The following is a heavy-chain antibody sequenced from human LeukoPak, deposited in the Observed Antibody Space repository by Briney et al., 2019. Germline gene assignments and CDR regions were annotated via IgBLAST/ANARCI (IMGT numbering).Heavy chain of an antibody. D-gene: IGHD3-3*01. Sequence: GGSLRLSCAASGFTFGSYWMHWVRQAPGKGLVWVSRINTDGSSTSYADSVKGRFTISRDNAKNTLYLQMNSLRAEDTAVYYCARLWSGYYSFDYWGQGTLVTVSS. V-gene: IGHV3-74*01. CDR3: ARLWSGYYSFDY. J-gene: IGHJ4*02. CDR1: GFTFGSYW. CDR2: INTDGSST.